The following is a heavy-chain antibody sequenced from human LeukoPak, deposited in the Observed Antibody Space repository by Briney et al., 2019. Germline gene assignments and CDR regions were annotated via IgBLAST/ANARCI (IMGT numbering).Heavy chain of an antibody. D-gene: IGHD3-10*01. V-gene: IGHV4-39*01. CDR1: GGSISSSTYY. J-gene: IGHJ4*02. CDR3: ARRTPFNGSGNYEYYFDY. CDR2: IYYSGST. Sequence: PSETLSLTCTVSGGSISSSTYYWGWIRQPPGKGLEWIGGIYYSGSTYYNPSLKSRVTMSVDTSKNQFSLKLSSVTAADTAVYYCARRTPFNGSGNYEYYFDYWGQGTLVTVSS.